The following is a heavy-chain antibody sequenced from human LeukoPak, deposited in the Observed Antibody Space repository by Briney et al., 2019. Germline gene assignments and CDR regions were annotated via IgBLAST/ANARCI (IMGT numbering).Heavy chain of an antibody. D-gene: IGHD6-19*01. Sequence: PGGSLRLSCAASGFTFSSYGMSWVRQAPGKGLEWVSAISGSGGSTYYADSVKGRFTISRDNSKNTLYPQMNSLRAEDTAVYYCAKDQTYSSGWPSYYYYYYMDVWGKGTTVTISS. V-gene: IGHV3-23*01. CDR1: GFTFSSYG. CDR3: AKDQTYSSGWPSYYYYYYMDV. CDR2: ISGSGGST. J-gene: IGHJ6*03.